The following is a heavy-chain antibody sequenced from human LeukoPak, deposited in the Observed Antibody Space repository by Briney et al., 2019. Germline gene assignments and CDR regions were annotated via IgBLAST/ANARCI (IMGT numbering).Heavy chain of an antibody. Sequence: GGSLRLSCAASGFTFSNYAMSWVRQAPGKGLEWVSAVSGGGGSTYYADSVKGRFTISRDNSKNTLYLQMNSLGAEDTAVYYCAKCPDNYYDSSGYPLDWGQGTLVTVSS. CDR1: GFTFSNYA. CDR3: AKCPDNYYDSSGYPLD. CDR2: VSGGGGST. J-gene: IGHJ4*02. D-gene: IGHD3-22*01. V-gene: IGHV3-23*01.